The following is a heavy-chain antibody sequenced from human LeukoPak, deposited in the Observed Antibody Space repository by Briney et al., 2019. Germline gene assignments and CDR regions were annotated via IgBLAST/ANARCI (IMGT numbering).Heavy chain of an antibody. J-gene: IGHJ1*01. CDR3: ARGHYGDYPAEYFQH. CDR1: GGSISSYY. V-gene: IGHV4-59*08. D-gene: IGHD4-17*01. Sequence: SETLSLTCTVSGGSISSYYWSWIRQPPGKGLEWIGYIYYSGSTNYNPSLKSRVTISVDTSKNQLSLKLSSVTAADTAVYYCARGHYGDYPAEYFQHWGQGTLVTVSS. CDR2: IYYSGST.